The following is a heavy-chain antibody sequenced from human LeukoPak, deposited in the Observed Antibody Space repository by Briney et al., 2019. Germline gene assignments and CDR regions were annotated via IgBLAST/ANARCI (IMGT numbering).Heavy chain of an antibody. D-gene: IGHD6-19*01. CDR1: GGSISSGGYS. V-gene: IGHV4-30-2*01. CDR2: IYHSGST. J-gene: IGHJ4*02. Sequence: PSETLSLTCAVTGGSISSGGYSWSWIRQPPGKGLEWIGYIYHSGSTYYNPSLKSRVTISVDRSKNQFSLKLSSVTAADTAVYYCARHGGSSGPPYYFDYWGQGTLVTVSS. CDR3: ARHGGSSGPPYYFDY.